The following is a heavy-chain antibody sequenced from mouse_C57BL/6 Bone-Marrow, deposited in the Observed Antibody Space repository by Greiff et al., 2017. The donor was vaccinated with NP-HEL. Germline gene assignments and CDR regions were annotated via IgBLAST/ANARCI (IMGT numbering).Heavy chain of an antibody. J-gene: IGHJ3*01. D-gene: IGHD1-1*01. V-gene: IGHV1-42*01. CDR2: INPSTGGT. Sequence: VQLQQSGPELVKPGASVKISCKASGYSFTGYYMNWVKQSPEKSLEWIGEINPSTGGTTYNQKFKAKATLTVDKSSSTAYMQLKSLTSEDSAVYYCARGTITTVVATKAWFAYWGQGTLVTVSA. CDR1: GYSFTGYY. CDR3: ARGTITTVVATKAWFAY.